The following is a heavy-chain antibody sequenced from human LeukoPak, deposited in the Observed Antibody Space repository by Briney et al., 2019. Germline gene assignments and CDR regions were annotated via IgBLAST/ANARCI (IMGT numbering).Heavy chain of an antibody. Sequence: GGSLRLSYAASGFTFSSYGMHWVRQAPGKGLEGGAVIWYDGSNKYYADSVKGRFTISRDNSKNTLYLQMNSLRAEDTAVYYCARDAGDYGDWDAFDIWGQGTMVTVSS. CDR3: ARDAGDYGDWDAFDI. V-gene: IGHV3-33*01. CDR1: GFTFSSYG. D-gene: IGHD4-17*01. J-gene: IGHJ3*02. CDR2: IWYDGSNK.